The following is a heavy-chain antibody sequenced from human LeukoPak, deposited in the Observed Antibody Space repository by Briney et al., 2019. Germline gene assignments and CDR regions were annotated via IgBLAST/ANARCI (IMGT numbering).Heavy chain of an antibody. CDR2: ISSSGKTT. D-gene: IGHD2-2*03. V-gene: IGHV3-48*03. Sequence: GGSLRLSCVASGFIFSSYGMYWVRQAPRKGLEWISSISSSGKTTHYADSVQGRFTISRDDAKNSVYLQMNSLRVEDTAVYYCAKDSHWILFDDWGQGTLVTVSS. CDR1: GFIFSSYG. CDR3: AKDSHWILFDD. J-gene: IGHJ4*02.